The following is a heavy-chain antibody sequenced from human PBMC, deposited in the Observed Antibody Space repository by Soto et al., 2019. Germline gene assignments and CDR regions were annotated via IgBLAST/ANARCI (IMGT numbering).Heavy chain of an antibody. Sequence: PGESLKISCAASGFSFSSYGMYWVRQAPGKGLEWVAVISSAVSNKDYADSVKGRFTVSRDNSKNTLYLQMNSLRVDDTAVYHCEKATVSTGYYYDMDVWGQGTTVTVSS. V-gene: IGHV3-30*18. CDR2: ISSAVSNK. CDR1: GFSFSSYG. J-gene: IGHJ6*02. CDR3: EKATVSTGYYYDMDV. D-gene: IGHD4-4*01.